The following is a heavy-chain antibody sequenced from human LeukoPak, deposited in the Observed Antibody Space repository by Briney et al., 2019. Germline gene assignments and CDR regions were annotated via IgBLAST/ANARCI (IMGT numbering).Heavy chain of an antibody. CDR1: GGTFISYA. D-gene: IGHD3-10*01. CDR3: ARDQIRGLDY. CDR2: IIPIVGTA. Sequence: ASVKVSCKASGGTFISYAISWVGQAPGQGREWIGSIIPIVGTANYAQKFQGRVTITTDESTSTAYMELSSLRSEDTAVYYCARDQIRGLDYWGQGTLVTVSS. V-gene: IGHV1-69*05. J-gene: IGHJ4*02.